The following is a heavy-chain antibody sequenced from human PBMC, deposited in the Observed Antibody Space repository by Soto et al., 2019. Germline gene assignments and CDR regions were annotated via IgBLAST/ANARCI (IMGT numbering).Heavy chain of an antibody. D-gene: IGHD2-21*02. Sequence: GASVKVSCKASGGTFSSYAISWVRQAPGQGLEWMGGIIPIFGTANYAQKFQGRVTITADESTSTAYMELSSLRSEDTAVYYCARDMDCGGDCLDYWGQGTLVTVSS. V-gene: IGHV1-69*13. J-gene: IGHJ4*02. CDR3: ARDMDCGGDCLDY. CDR2: IIPIFGTA. CDR1: GGTFSSYA.